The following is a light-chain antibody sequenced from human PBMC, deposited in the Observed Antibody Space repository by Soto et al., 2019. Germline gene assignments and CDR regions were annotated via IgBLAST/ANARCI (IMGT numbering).Light chain of an antibody. CDR3: QQYGSSPT. Sequence: DIVFTQSPCTRSLSPCERATLAWMASQSVSSSYLAWYQQKPGQAPRLLIYGASSRATGIPDRFSGSGSGTDFTLTISRLEPADSAVYYCQQYGSSPTFGGGTKVDIK. CDR1: QSVSSSY. CDR2: GAS. J-gene: IGKJ4*01. V-gene: IGKV3-20*01.